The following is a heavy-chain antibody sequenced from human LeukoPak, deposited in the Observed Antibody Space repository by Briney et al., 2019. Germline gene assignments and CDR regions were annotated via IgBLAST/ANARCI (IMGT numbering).Heavy chain of an antibody. D-gene: IGHD3-3*01. CDR2: ISWNSGSI. Sequence: GGSLRLSCAASGFTFDDYAMHWVRQAPGKGLEWVSGISWNSGSIGYADSVKGRFTISRDNSKNTLYLQMNSLRAEDTAVYYCARLPYYDFWSGYPYYFDYWGQGTLVTVSS. CDR3: ARLPYYDFWSGYPYYFDY. V-gene: IGHV3-9*01. J-gene: IGHJ4*02. CDR1: GFTFDDYA.